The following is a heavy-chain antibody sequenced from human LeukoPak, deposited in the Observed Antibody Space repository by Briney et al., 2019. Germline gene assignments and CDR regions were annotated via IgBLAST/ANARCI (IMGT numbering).Heavy chain of an antibody. CDR1: GFTFSSYF. V-gene: IGHV3-74*01. D-gene: IGHD6-6*01. CDR3: AGASSYAFHI. J-gene: IGHJ3*02. Sequence: QSGGSLRLSCAASGFTFSSYFMHWVRQTPGKGLVWVSRIDTGGSITGYADSVKGRFTISRDNTKNTLFLQMNSLRVEDTAVYYCAGASSYAFHIWGQGTLVTVSS. CDR2: IDTGGSIT.